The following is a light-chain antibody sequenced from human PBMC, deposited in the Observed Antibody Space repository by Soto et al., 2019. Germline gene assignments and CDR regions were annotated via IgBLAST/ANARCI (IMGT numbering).Light chain of an antibody. CDR3: SSYTSSITLV. CDR2: EVS. V-gene: IGLV2-14*01. Sequence: QSALTQPASVSGSPGQSITISCTGTSSDVGGYNYVSWYQQHPGKAPKLMIYEVSNRPSGVSNRFSGSKSGNTASLTISGLQAEDEADYYCSSYTSSITLVFGRGTKVTVL. CDR1: SSDVGGYNY. J-gene: IGLJ3*02.